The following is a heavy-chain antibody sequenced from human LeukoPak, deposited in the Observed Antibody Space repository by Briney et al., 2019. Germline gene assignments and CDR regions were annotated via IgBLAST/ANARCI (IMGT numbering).Heavy chain of an antibody. CDR1: GFTFSSYA. Sequence: PGGSLRLSCAASGFTFSSYAMPWVRQAPGKGLEWVAVISYDGGNKYYADSVKGRFTISRDNSKNTLYLQMNSLRAEDTAVYYCAKEDVYYYDSSGYFDYWGQGTLVTVSS. J-gene: IGHJ4*02. CDR2: ISYDGGNK. CDR3: AKEDVYYYDSSGYFDY. D-gene: IGHD3-22*01. V-gene: IGHV3-30-3*01.